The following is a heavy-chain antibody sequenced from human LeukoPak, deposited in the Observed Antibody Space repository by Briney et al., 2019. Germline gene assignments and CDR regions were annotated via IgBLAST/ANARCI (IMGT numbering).Heavy chain of an antibody. J-gene: IGHJ5*02. CDR2: INYIGST. CDR3: ARGVTAAGSS. Sequence: PSGTLSLTCTVSGDSITTYYWSWIRQSPGKGLEWIGYINYIGSTNYNPSLKNRVTISADISKSQFSLRLRSVTAADTAVYFCARGVTAAGSSWGQGTLVTVSS. D-gene: IGHD6-13*01. V-gene: IGHV4-59*01. CDR1: GDSITTYY.